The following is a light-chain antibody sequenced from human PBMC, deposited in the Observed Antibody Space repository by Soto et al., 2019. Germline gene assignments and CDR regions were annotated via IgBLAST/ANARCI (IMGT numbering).Light chain of an antibody. CDR3: QQRSNWPPLT. V-gene: IGKV3-11*01. Sequence: EIVLTQSPGTLSLSPGERATLSCRASQIVTSTYLAWFQQKPGQAPRLLIYDASNRASGIPARFTGSGSGTDFTLTISSLEPEDSAVYYCQQRSNWPPLTFGGGTKVEIK. J-gene: IGKJ4*01. CDR2: DAS. CDR1: QIVTSTY.